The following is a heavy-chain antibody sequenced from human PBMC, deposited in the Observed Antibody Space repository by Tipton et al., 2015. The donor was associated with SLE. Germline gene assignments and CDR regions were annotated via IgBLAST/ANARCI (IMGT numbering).Heavy chain of an antibody. CDR1: GGSFSGYY. CDR2: INHRGST. Sequence: TLSLTCAVYGGSFSGYYWSWIRQPPGKGLEWIGQINHRGSTNYNPSLKSRGTISIDTSKNQFSLKLSSVTAADTAVYYCAGVRKKGWGWFDPWGQGTLVTVSS. J-gene: IGHJ5*02. CDR3: AGVRKKGWGWFDP. D-gene: IGHD3-16*01. V-gene: IGHV4-34*01.